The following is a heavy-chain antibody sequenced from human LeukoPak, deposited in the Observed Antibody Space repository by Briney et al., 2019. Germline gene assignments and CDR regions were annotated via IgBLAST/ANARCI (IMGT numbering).Heavy chain of an antibody. CDR1: GYTFTVYY. J-gene: IGHJ3*02. V-gene: IGHV1-2*02. CDR2: INPNSGGT. D-gene: IGHD3-10*01. CDR3: ETMVRGVSYDAFDI. Sequence: AASVRVSSTASGYTFTVYYIHGVRRAPGQGLEWMGWINPNSGGTNYAQKFQGRVTMTRDTSISTAYMELSRLRSDDTAVYYCETMVRGVSYDAFDIWGQGTMVTVSS.